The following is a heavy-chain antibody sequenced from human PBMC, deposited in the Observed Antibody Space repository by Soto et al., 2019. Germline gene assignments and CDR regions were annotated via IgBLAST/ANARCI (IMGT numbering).Heavy chain of an antibody. V-gene: IGHV3-23*01. D-gene: IGHD2-2*02. CDR1: GFTFSSYA. CDR2: ISGSGGST. CDR3: AKDRVPAAIPYYYFDY. Sequence: GGSLRLSCVASGFTFSSYAMSWVRQAPGKGLEWVSAISGSGGSTYYADSVKGRFTISRDNSKNTLYLQMNSLRAEDTAVYYCAKDRVPAAIPYYYFDYWGQGTLVTVSS. J-gene: IGHJ4*02.